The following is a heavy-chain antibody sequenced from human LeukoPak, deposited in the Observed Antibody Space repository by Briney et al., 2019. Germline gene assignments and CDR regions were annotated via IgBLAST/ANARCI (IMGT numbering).Heavy chain of an antibody. D-gene: IGHD3-10*01. J-gene: IGHJ4*02. Sequence: GGSLRLSCVASGFPFRSFSMNWVRQAPGTGLEWVSSISSSSTYIYYADSVKGRFTISRDNAKNSLYLQMNSLRVEDTAVYYCARAEGSGSSFDYWGQGTLVTVSS. CDR1: GFPFRSFS. CDR3: ARAEGSGSSFDY. V-gene: IGHV3-21*01. CDR2: ISSSSTYI.